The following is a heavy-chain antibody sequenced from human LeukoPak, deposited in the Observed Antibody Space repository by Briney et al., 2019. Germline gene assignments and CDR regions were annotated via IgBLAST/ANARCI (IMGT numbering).Heavy chain of an antibody. Sequence: GGSLRLPCAVSGFTFSSYWMSWFRQAPGKGLEWVANINQDGSQKFSVDSVEGRFTISRDNAKNSLSLQMNSLRVEDTAVYYCARDWFDGDYDRFDYWGQGTLVTVSS. D-gene: IGHD4-17*01. CDR1: GFTFSSYW. CDR2: INQDGSQK. CDR3: ARDWFDGDYDRFDY. V-gene: IGHV3-7*03. J-gene: IGHJ4*02.